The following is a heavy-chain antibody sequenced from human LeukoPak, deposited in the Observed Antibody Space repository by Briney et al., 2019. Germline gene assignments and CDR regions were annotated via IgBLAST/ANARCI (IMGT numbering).Heavy chain of an antibody. Sequence: SETLSLTCTVSGGSISSSYYYWGWIRQPPGKGLEWIGSIYYSGSTYYNPSLKSRVAISVDTSKNQFSLKLNSVTAADTAVYYCARHSYYPYSSNYYYYFDYWGQGTLVTVSS. J-gene: IGHJ4*02. D-gene: IGHD3-22*01. CDR2: IYYSGST. CDR1: GGSISSSYYY. CDR3: ARHSYYPYSSNYYYYFDY. V-gene: IGHV4-39*01.